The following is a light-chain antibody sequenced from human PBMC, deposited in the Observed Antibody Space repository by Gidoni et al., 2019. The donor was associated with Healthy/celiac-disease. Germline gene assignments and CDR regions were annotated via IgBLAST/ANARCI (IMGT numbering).Light chain of an antibody. CDR1: QSISSY. CDR2: AAS. V-gene: IGKV1-39*01. J-gene: IGKJ5*01. Sequence: DIQMTQSPSSLSASVGDRVTITCRASQSISSYLNWYQQKPGKAPKLLLYAASSLQSGVPSRFRGSGSGTDFTLTISSLQPEDFATYYCQQSYSTLITFGQGTRLEIK. CDR3: QQSYSTLIT.